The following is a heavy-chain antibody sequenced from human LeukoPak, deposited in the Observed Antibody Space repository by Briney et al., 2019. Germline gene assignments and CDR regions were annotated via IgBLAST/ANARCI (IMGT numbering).Heavy chain of an antibody. J-gene: IGHJ4*02. CDR2: IIPIFGTA. D-gene: IGHD3-9*01. CDR3: ATSPLVGYAILTGPFDY. Sequence: SVKVSCKASGGTFSSYAISWVRQAPGQGLEWMGGIIPIFGTANYAQKFQGRVTITADESTSTAYMELSSLRSEDTAVYYCATSPLVGYAILTGPFDYWGQGTLVTVSS. CDR1: GGTFSSYA. V-gene: IGHV1-69*13.